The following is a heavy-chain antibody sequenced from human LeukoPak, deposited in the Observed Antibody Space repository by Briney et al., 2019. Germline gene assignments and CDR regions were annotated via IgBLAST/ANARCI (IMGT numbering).Heavy chain of an antibody. V-gene: IGHV1-8*03. CDR3: ARGYSPTLRTTGNDY. D-gene: IGHD1-1*01. J-gene: IGHJ4*02. Sequence: ASVKVSCKASGGTFSSYAINWVRQAPGQGLEWMGWMSPDSGDTGYAHKFQGRVTITRNTSITTAYMELRSLTFEDTAVYYCARGYSPTLRTTGNDYRGQGTLVTVSS. CDR2: MSPDSGDT. CDR1: GGTFSSYA.